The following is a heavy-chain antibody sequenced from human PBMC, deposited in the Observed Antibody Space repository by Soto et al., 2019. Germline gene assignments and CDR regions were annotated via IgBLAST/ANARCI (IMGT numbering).Heavy chain of an antibody. V-gene: IGHV4-31*03. CDR2: IYYSGST. D-gene: IGHD3-22*01. CDR1: GGSISSGGYY. J-gene: IGHJ3*02. CDR3: ARDADSSVWPDAFDI. Sequence: SETLSLTCTVSGGSISSGGYYWSWIRQHPGKGLEWIGYIYYSGSTYYNPSLKSRVTISVDTSKNQFSLKLSSVTATDTAVYYCARDADSSVWPDAFDIWGQGTMVTVSS.